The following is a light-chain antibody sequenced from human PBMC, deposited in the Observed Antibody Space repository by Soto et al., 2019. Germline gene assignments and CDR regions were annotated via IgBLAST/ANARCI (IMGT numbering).Light chain of an antibody. Sequence: DIQMTQSPSTLSGSVGDRVTITCRASQTISSWLAWYQHKPGKAPKLLIYEASTLQSGVPSRFSGSGSGTEFTLTISGLLPEDFATYHCQQLNTLPFTFGQGTRLEIK. CDR2: EAS. V-gene: IGKV1-5*01. J-gene: IGKJ5*01. CDR1: QTISSW. CDR3: QQLNTLPFT.